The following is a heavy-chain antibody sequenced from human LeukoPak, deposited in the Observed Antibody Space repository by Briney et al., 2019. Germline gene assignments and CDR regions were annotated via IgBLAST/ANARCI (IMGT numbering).Heavy chain of an antibody. CDR1: GFTFNSYW. CDR3: VRGKLYSSGY. D-gene: IGHD3-22*01. V-gene: IGHV3-7*01. Sequence: GGSLRLSCAASGFTFNSYWMSWVRQAPGKGLEWVANINQDGNEMYYVDSVKGRFTISRDNAKNSLSLQMNSLRAEGTAVYYCVRGKLYSSGYWGQGTLVTVSS. J-gene: IGHJ4*02. CDR2: INQDGNEM.